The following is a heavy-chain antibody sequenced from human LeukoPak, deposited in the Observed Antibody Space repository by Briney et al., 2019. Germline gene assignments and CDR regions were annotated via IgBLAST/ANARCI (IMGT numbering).Heavy chain of an antibody. J-gene: IGHJ4*02. D-gene: IGHD3-9*01. CDR2: MNYNSGNT. V-gene: IGHV1-8*01. CDR3: ARERYYDILTGYY. CDR1: GYTFTSFD. Sequence: AASVKVSCKASGYTFTSFDINWVRQATGQGLEWMGWMNYNSGNTGYAQKFQGRVIMTRNISISTAYMELSSLRSEDSAVYYCARERYYDILTGYYWGQGALVTVSS.